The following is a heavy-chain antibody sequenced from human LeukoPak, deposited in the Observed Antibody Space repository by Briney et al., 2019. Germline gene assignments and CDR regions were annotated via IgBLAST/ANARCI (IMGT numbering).Heavy chain of an antibody. CDR2: ISSSSSYI. J-gene: IGHJ3*02. D-gene: IGHD6-19*01. CDR1: GFTFSSYS. Sequence: GGSLRLSCAASGFTFSSYSMNWVRQAPGKGLEWVSSISSSSSYIYYADSVKGRFTISRDNAKNSLYLQMNSLRAEDTAVYYCARAVAGSPAGSVDIWGQGTMVSVSS. CDR3: ARAVAGSPAGSVDI. V-gene: IGHV3-21*01.